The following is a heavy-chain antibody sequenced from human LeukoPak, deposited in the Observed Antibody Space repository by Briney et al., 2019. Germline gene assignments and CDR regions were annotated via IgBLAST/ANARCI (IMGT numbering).Heavy chain of an antibody. CDR3: ARSLSYISGTYYNFDY. V-gene: IGHV4-59*01. CDR1: GGSISSYY. Sequence: SETLSLTCTVSGGSISSYYWNWIRQPPGKGLEWIGYIYYSGATNYNPSLKSRVTISVDTSKNQFSLKLSSVTAADTAVYYCARSLSYISGTYYNFDYWGQGTLVTVSS. D-gene: IGHD3-10*01. J-gene: IGHJ4*02. CDR2: IYYSGAT.